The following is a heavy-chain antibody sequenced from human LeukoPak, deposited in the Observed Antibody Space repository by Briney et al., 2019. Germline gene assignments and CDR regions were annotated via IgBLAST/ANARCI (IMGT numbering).Heavy chain of an antibody. Sequence: SETLSLTCTVSGGSISSSSYYWGWIRQPPGKGLEWIGSIYYSGSTYYNPSLKSRVTISVDTSKNQFSLKLSSVTAADTAVYYCARVNMVRSDNWFDPWGQGTLVTVSS. CDR3: ARVNMVRSDNWFDP. CDR1: GGSISSSSYY. V-gene: IGHV4-39*07. D-gene: IGHD3-10*01. CDR2: IYYSGST. J-gene: IGHJ5*02.